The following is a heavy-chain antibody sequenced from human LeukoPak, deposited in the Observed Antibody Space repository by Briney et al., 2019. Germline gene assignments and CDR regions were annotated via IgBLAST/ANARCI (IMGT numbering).Heavy chain of an antibody. J-gene: IGHJ4*02. Sequence: GESLKISCEVSGYSFSTCWIGWVRQMPGKGLEWMGIVYPGDSDTIYSPSFQGQVTISADKSISTAYLQWNSLKASDSAMYYCARLRYTSASGIDYWGQGTLVTVSS. CDR1: GYSFSTCW. CDR2: VYPGDSDT. CDR3: ARLRYTSASGIDY. D-gene: IGHD6-6*01. V-gene: IGHV5-51*01.